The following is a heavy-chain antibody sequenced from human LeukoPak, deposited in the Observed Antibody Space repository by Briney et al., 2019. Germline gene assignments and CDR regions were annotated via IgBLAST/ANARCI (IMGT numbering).Heavy chain of an antibody. CDR3: VRAGASGRSGRLVPGAFDV. V-gene: IGHV3-53*01. CDR1: GMTVSTTY. CDR2: IYNSGNT. D-gene: IGHD3-10*01. Sequence: PGGSLRLSCAISGMTVSTTYMTWVRQAPGKGLEWVSVIYNSGNTYYADSVKGRFTISRDNSKNTVYLQMNSLGADDTAVYYCVRAGASGRSGRLVPGAFDVWGQGTMVTVSS. J-gene: IGHJ3*01.